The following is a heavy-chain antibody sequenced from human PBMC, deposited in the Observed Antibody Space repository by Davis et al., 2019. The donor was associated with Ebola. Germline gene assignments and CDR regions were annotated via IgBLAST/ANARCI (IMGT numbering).Heavy chain of an antibody. J-gene: IGHJ5*02. D-gene: IGHD3-10*01. CDR1: GGSISSYY. CDR3: ASGFREFDP. V-gene: IGHV4-59*12. Sequence: MPSVTLSLTCTVSGGSISSYYWSWIRQPPGKGLEWIWYSFYGESPNYNPSLKSRVTISVDTSKNQFSLKLSSVTAADTAVYYCASGFREFDPWGQGTLVTVSS. CDR2: SFYGESP.